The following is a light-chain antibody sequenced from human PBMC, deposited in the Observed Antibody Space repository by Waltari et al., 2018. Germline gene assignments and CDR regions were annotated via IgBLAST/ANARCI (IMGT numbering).Light chain of an antibody. V-gene: IGLV2-11*01. CDR3: CSYAATYTLL. CDR2: DVS. CDR1: SSDVGDFKY. J-gene: IGLJ3*02. Sequence: QSALTQPRSVSGSPGQSVTISCPGTSSDVGDFKYVPWYQQPPGRAPKLMIYDVSKWPSGVPDRFAGSKSDNTASLTISGLQAEDEADYYCCSYAATYTLLFGGGTKLTVL.